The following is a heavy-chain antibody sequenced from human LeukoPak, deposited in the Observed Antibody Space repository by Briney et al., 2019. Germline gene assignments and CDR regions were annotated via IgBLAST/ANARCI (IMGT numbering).Heavy chain of an antibody. CDR1: GGSFIGYY. Sequence: SETLSLICAVYGGSFIGYYGSWIRQPPGKGLEWIGEINHSGSTNYNPSLKSRVTISVDTSKNQFSLKLSSVTAADTAVYYCAQLRGDFDLWGRGTLVTVSS. V-gene: IGHV4-34*01. J-gene: IGHJ2*01. CDR2: INHSGST. CDR3: AQLRGDFDL. D-gene: IGHD5-24*01.